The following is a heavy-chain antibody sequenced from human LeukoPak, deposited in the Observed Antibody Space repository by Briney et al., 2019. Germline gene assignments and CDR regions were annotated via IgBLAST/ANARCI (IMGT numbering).Heavy chain of an antibody. Sequence: ASVKVSCKASGYTFTGYYMHWARQAPGQGLEWMGWINPNSGGTNYAQKFQGRVTMTRDTSISTAYMELSRLRSDDTAVYYCAREDRVPAATVRYYFDYWGQGTLVTVSS. CDR2: INPNSGGT. CDR1: GYTFTGYY. CDR3: AREDRVPAATVRYYFDY. V-gene: IGHV1-2*02. J-gene: IGHJ4*02. D-gene: IGHD2-2*01.